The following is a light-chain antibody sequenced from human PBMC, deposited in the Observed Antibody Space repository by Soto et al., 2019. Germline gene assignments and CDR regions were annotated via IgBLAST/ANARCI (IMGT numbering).Light chain of an antibody. CDR3: SSYTSSTTYV. CDR1: SSDVGSYNR. J-gene: IGLJ1*01. V-gene: IGLV2-18*02. Sequence: QSVLTQPPSVSGSPGQSVTISCTGTSSDVGSYNRVSWYQQPPGTAPKLMIYEVSNRPSGVPDRFSGSKSGNTASLTISGLQAEDEADYYCSSYTSSTTYVFGPGTEVTVL. CDR2: EVS.